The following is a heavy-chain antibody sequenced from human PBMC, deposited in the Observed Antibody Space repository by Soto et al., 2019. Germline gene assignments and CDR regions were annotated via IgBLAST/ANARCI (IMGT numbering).Heavy chain of an antibody. CDR1: GGTFSSFS. D-gene: IGHD3-16*01. J-gene: IGHJ4*02. Sequence: QVHVMQSGPEVKKPGSSVKVSCKTYGGTFSSFSISWVRQAPGQGLEWMGGIFPVSGTPHYAQKFQDRVTITADESTRTSYMELSSLTSDDTAIYYCARDLIEMDVRGFWVYWGEGSLVTVSS. CDR3: ARDLIEMDVRGFWVY. CDR2: IFPVSGTP. V-gene: IGHV1-69*12.